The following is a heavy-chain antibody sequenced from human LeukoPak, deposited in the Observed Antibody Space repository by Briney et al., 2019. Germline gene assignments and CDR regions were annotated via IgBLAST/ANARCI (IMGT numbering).Heavy chain of an antibody. Sequence: GGSLRLSCAASDFSFSNYAMSWVRQAPGKGLEWVSAISGSGGSTYYADSVKGRFTISRDNSKNTLYLQMNSLRAEDTAVYYCAKPRGGITIFGVVMDYYYYMDVWGKGTTVTVSS. V-gene: IGHV3-23*01. CDR2: ISGSGGST. D-gene: IGHD3-3*01. CDR3: AKPRGGITIFGVVMDYYYYMDV. CDR1: DFSFSNYA. J-gene: IGHJ6*03.